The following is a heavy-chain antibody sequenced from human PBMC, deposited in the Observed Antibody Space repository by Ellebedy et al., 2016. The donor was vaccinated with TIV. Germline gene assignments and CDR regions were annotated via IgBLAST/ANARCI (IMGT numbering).Heavy chain of an antibody. CDR1: GFTFGDYA. V-gene: IGHV3-49*04. CDR2: IRSKAYGGTT. D-gene: IGHD6-13*01. J-gene: IGHJ6*02. Sequence: GESLKISXTASGFTFGDYAMSWVRQAPGKGLEWVSFIRSKAYGGTTEYAASVKGRFTISRDDSKSIAYLQMNSLKAEDTAVYYCTRDLTTLAAAGTGIYYYTMDVWGRGTTVTVSS. CDR3: TRDLTTLAAAGTGIYYYTMDV.